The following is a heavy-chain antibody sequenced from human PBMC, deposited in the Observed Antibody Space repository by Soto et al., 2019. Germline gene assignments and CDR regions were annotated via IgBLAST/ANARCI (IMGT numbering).Heavy chain of an antibody. CDR1: GYSISSGYY. CDR3: ARHPPPFSSWFHFDY. J-gene: IGHJ4*02. D-gene: IGHD6-13*01. Sequence: PSETLSLTCAVSGYSISSGYYWAWIRQPPGKGLEWIGSIYHTGSTYYNPSLKSRVTISVDTSKNQFSLKLSSVTAADTAVYYCARHPPPFSSWFHFDYWGQGTLVTVSS. V-gene: IGHV4-38-2*01. CDR2: IYHTGST.